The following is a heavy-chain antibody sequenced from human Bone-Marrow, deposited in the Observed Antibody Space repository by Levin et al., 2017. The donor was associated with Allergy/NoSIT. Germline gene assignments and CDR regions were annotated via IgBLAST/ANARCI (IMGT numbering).Heavy chain of an antibody. V-gene: IGHV4-59*01. CDR2: IYYSGST. J-gene: IGHJ4*02. CDR3: ARAVDTAMDGFDY. CDR1: GGSISSYY. D-gene: IGHD5-18*01. Sequence: SETLSLTCTVSGGSISSYYWSWIRQPPGKGLEWIGYIYYSGSTNYNPSLKSRVTISVDTSKNQFSLKLSSVTAADTAVYYCARAVDTAMDGFDYWGQGTLVTVSS.